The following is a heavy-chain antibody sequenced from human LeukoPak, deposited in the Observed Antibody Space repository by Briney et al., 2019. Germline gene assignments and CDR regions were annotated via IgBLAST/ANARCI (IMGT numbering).Heavy chain of an antibody. CDR1: GFTFSSYA. J-gene: IGHJ6*02. CDR3: ARDLWSAYGMGV. CDR2: ISYDGSNK. V-gene: IGHV3-30-3*01. Sequence: GGSLRLSCAAPGFTFSSYAMHWVRQAPGKGLEWVAVISYDGSNKYYADSVKGRFTISRDNSKNTLYLQMNSLRAEDTAVYYCARDLWSAYGMGVWGQGTTVTVSS. D-gene: IGHD2-15*01.